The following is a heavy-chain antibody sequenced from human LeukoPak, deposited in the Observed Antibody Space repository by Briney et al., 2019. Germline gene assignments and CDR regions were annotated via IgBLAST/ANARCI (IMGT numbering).Heavy chain of an antibody. D-gene: IGHD3-22*01. Sequence: SVKVSCKASGYTFTSYDINWVRQATGQGLEWMGWMNPNSGNTGYAQKFQGRVTITRNTSISTAYMELSSLRSEDTAVYYCAREVYYDSSGPRGSWFDPWGQGTLFTVSS. CDR3: AREVYYDSSGPRGSWFDP. J-gene: IGHJ5*02. CDR2: MNPNSGNT. V-gene: IGHV1-8*03. CDR1: GYTFTSYD.